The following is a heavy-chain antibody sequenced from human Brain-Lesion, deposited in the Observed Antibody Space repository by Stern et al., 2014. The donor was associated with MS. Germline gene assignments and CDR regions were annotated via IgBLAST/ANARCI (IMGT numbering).Heavy chain of an antibody. V-gene: IGHV3-72*01. CDR2: IRNKANSYST. Sequence: VQLVQSGGGLVQPGGSLRLSCAASGFTFSDHFIDWVRQAPGQGLEWVGRIRNKANSYSTEYAASVKGRFTFSRDDSKNSLFVQMNSLRIEDTAIYYCARDNKVYGIDVLGQGTSVTVSS. CDR3: ARDNKVYGIDV. CDR1: GFTFSDHF. J-gene: IGHJ6*02. D-gene: IGHD2/OR15-2a*01.